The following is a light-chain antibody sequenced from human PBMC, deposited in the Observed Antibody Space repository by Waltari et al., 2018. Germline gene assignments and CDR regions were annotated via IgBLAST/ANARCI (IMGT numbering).Light chain of an antibody. Sequence: QSVLTQPPSASGTLGQRVPTSCSGSCFNIGTNYVYWYQQCQGTAPKLLIYGNNQRPSGVPDRFSDSKSGTSASLAISGLRSDDEADYFCAAWDDSLSGWLFGGGTKLTVL. CDR3: AAWDDSLSGWL. J-gene: IGLJ3*02. CDR1: CFNIGTNY. V-gene: IGLV1-47*01. CDR2: GNN.